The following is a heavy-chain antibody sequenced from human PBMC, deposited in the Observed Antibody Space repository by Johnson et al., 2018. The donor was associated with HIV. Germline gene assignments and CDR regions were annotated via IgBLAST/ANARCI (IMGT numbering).Heavy chain of an antibody. D-gene: IGHD6-19*01. J-gene: IGHJ3*02. CDR3: VRDQGSGWPTNAFDI. CDR1: GFTFDDYG. Sequence: VQLVESGGGVVRPGGSLRLSCAASGFTFDDYGMSWVRQAPGKGLERVAGINWNGGSTGYADSVKGRCIISRDNSKNMKNLQMNGLWDDDTADYYCVRDQGSGWPTNAFDIWGRGTRVTVSS. CDR2: INWNGGST. V-gene: IGHV3-20*04.